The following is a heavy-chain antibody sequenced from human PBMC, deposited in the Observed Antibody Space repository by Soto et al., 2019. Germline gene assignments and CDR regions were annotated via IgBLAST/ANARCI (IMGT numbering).Heavy chain of an antibody. CDR1: GGSISSGGYY. CDR3: ARCPEGYSYGYVYYGMDV. J-gene: IGHJ6*02. D-gene: IGHD5-18*01. V-gene: IGHV4-31*03. Sequence: PSETLSLTCTVSGGSISSGGYYWSWIRQHPGKGLEWIGYIYYSGSTYYNPSLKSRVTISVDTSKNQFSLKLSSVTAADTAVYYCARCPEGYSYGYVYYGMDVWGQGTTVTVS. CDR2: IYYSGST.